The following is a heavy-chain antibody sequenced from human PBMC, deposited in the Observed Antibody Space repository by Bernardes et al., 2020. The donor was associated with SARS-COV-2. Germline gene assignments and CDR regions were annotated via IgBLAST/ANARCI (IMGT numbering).Heavy chain of an antibody. Sequence: ASVKVSCKASGYTFTGYYMHWVRQAPGQGLEWMGRINPNSGGTNYAQKFQGRVTMTRDTSISTAYMELSRLRSDDTAVYYCARDRTRAARGLDYWGQGTLVTVSS. J-gene: IGHJ4*02. CDR3: ARDRTRAARGLDY. CDR2: INPNSGGT. CDR1: GYTFTGYY. V-gene: IGHV1-2*06. D-gene: IGHD6-6*01.